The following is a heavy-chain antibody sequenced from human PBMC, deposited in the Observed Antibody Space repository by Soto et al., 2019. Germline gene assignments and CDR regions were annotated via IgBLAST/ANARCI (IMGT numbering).Heavy chain of an antibody. CDR2: TIPLLNVA. CDR3: ARDSPTGSTFSGYDAIDS. CDR1: GGTFSTST. J-gene: IGHJ4*02. V-gene: IGHV1-69*04. D-gene: IGHD5-12*01. Sequence: SVKVSCKASGGTFSTSTFTWVRQAPGQGLEWMGRTIPLLNVADYAQDFQGRLTITADKSTSTTYMELTSLTSKDTAVYYCARDSPTGSTFSGYDAIDSWGQGTLVTVS.